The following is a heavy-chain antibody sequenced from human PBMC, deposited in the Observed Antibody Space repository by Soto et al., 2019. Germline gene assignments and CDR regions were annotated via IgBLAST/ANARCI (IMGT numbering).Heavy chain of an antibody. V-gene: IGHV1-69*01. D-gene: IGHD2-15*01. CDR3: SRPLGLGYCRVASIYLTSHLYYYGTDV. CDR2: IIPIFGTA. Sequence: QVQLVQSGAEVKKPGSSVKVSCKASGGTFSRYAISWVQQAPGQGLEWMGGIIPIFGTANYAQKFQCRVTTIRDEPSSTAYMELRSQTCEDTAAYYWSRPLGLGYCRVASIYLTSHLYYYGTDVGRRRTNVTFSS. J-gene: IGHJ6*02. CDR1: GGTFSRYA.